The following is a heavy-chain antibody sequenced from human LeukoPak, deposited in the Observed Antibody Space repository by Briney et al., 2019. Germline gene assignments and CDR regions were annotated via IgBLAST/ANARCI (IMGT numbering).Heavy chain of an antibody. CDR2: ISNDGNNK. Sequence: GGSLRLSCAASGFTFSSYGMHWVRQAPGKGLEWVAVISNDGNNKYYADSVKGRFTISRDNSKNTLYLQMNSLRAEDTAVYYCARDKLRYFDWLSYWFDPWGQGTLVTVSS. CDR1: GFTFSSYG. V-gene: IGHV3-30*03. D-gene: IGHD3-9*01. CDR3: ARDKLRYFDWLSYWFDP. J-gene: IGHJ5*02.